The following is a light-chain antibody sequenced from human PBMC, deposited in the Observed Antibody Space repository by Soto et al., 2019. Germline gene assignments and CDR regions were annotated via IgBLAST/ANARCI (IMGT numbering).Light chain of an antibody. CDR1: QSVTKNN. Sequence: EIGFTLSPCTLALSTGERATISCRASQSVTKNNLNWYQQKPGQAPRLLIYGASIRATGIPDRFSGSGSETDFTLTISRLEPEDFALYYCQQYGSSAPITFGQGTRLEI. J-gene: IGKJ5*01. V-gene: IGKV3-20*01. CDR3: QQYGSSAPIT. CDR2: GAS.